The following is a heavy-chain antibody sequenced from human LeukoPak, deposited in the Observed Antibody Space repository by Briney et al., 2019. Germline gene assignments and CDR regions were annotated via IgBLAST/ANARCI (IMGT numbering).Heavy chain of an antibody. Sequence: SETLSLTCTVSGCSLSSYYWSWLRQPPGKGLEWIGYIYTSGSTNYNPSLQSRVTIPVDTSKNQFSLKLRYVPAADTAVYYCAREGTWRTETRRYYYYMDVWGKGTTVTVSS. J-gene: IGHJ6*03. D-gene: IGHD3-3*01. CDR2: IYTSGST. V-gene: IGHV4-4*08. CDR1: GCSLSSYY. CDR3: AREGTWRTETRRYYYYMDV.